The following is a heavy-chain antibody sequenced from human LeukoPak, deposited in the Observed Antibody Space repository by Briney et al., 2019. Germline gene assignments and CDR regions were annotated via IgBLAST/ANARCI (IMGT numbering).Heavy chain of an antibody. CDR1: GASISSITYY. CDR2: IYYGGST. CDR3: ARYHSTWGLNY. Sequence: PSETLSLTCTVSGASISSITYYWGWIRQPPGKGLEWIGSIYYGGSTYYTTSLKSRVTISIDTSNNQFSLKLTSVTAADTAVYYCARYHSTWGLNYWGQGTLVTVSS. V-gene: IGHV4-39*01. D-gene: IGHD2-2*01. J-gene: IGHJ4*02.